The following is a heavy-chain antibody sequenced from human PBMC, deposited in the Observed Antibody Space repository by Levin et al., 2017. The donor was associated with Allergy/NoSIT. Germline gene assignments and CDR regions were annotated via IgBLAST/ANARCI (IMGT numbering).Heavy chain of an antibody. D-gene: IGHD2-2*01. Sequence: GGSLRLSCAASGFTFDDYAMHWVREAPGKGLEWVSGISWNSDNIDYADSVKGRFTVSRDNAKNSLYLHMNNLRPEDTALYYCAKATGVVVPTARNAYWYFDLWGRGTLVTVSS. J-gene: IGHJ2*01. CDR1: GFTFDDYA. V-gene: IGHV3-9*01. CDR3: AKATGVVVPTARNAYWYFDL. CDR2: ISWNSDNI.